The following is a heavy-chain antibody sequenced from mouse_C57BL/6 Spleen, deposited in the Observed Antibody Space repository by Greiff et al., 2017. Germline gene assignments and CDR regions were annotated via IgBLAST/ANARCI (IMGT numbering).Heavy chain of an antibody. CDR1: GFTFSNYW. CDR3: TAQASYYYAMDY. D-gene: IGHD3-2*02. V-gene: IGHV6-3*01. J-gene: IGHJ4*01. Sequence: EVKVEESGGGLVQPGGSMKLSCVASGFTFSNYWMNWVRQSPEKGLEWVAQIRLKSDNYATHYAESVKGRFTISRDDSKSSVYLQMNNLRAEDTGIYYCTAQASYYYAMDYWGQGTSVTVSS. CDR2: IRLKSDNYAT.